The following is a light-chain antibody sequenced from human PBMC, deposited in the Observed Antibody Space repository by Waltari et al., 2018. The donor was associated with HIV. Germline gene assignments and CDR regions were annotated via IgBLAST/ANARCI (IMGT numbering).Light chain of an antibody. V-gene: IGLV2-14*01. Sequence: QSALTQPASVSGSPGQSITISCTGTRGDVGGYNSVSWYQQYPGKAPKLIIYEVNNRPSGVPVRFSGSKSGNTASLTISGLQAEDEADYYCSSYTSSSTLDVFGTGTEVTVL. CDR2: EVN. CDR1: RGDVGGYNS. CDR3: SSYTSSSTLDV. J-gene: IGLJ1*01.